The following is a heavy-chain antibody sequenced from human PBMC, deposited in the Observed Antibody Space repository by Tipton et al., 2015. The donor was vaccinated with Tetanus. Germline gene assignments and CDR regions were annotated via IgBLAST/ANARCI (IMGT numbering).Heavy chain of an antibody. V-gene: IGHV4-34*01. CDR1: GGSFSGYY. J-gene: IGHJ6*02. Sequence: TLSLTCAVYGGSFSGYYWSWIRQPPGKGLEWIGEINHSGSTNYNPSLKSRVTVSVDTSKNQFSLKLASVTAADTAIYYCARRGNQSSSSSGGLDVWGQGTTVTVSS. CDR3: ARRGNQSSSSSGGLDV. D-gene: IGHD6-13*01. CDR2: INHSGST.